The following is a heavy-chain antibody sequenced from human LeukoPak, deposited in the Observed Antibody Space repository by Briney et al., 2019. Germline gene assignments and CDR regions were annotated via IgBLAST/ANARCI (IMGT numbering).Heavy chain of an antibody. CDR1: GFTFSSYW. Sequence: RRSLRLSCAASGFTFSSYWMTWVRQAPGKGLEWVANIKQDGGEAYYVDSVKGRFTVSRDNAKNSLYLQLNSLGAEDTAVYYCATRYCTIPACRASSYHCMDNWGKGTTVTVSS. J-gene: IGHJ6*03. CDR2: IKQDGGEA. V-gene: IGHV3-7*01. D-gene: IGHD2-8*01. CDR3: ATRYCTIPACRASSYHCMDN.